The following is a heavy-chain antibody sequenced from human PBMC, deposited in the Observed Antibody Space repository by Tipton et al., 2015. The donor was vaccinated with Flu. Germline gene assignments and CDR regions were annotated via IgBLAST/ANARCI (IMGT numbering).Heavy chain of an antibody. D-gene: IGHD3-22*01. Sequence: SLRLSCAASGFTFDYYGMHWVRQAPGRGLQWVAFMWSDGGNEKYADSVKGRFAISRDNAKNTLYLQMNSPRAEDTAVYYCARNYDGSGYNYEVGAFDIWGLGTTVIVSP. J-gene: IGHJ3*02. CDR3: ARNYDGSGYNYEVGAFDI. V-gene: IGHV3-33*01. CDR1: GFTFDYYG. CDR2: MWSDGGNE.